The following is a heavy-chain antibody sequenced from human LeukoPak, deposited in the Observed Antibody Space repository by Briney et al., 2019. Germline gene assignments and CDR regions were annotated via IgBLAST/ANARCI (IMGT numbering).Heavy chain of an antibody. D-gene: IGHD2-15*01. Sequence: ASVKVSCKVSGYTLTELSMHWVRQAPGKGLEWMGGFDPEDGETIYAQKFQGRVTMTEDTSTDTAYMELSSLRSEDTAVHYCATGVPVCSGGSCYALDYWGQGTLVTVSS. J-gene: IGHJ4*02. CDR1: GYTLTELS. CDR3: ATGVPVCSGGSCYALDY. CDR2: FDPEDGET. V-gene: IGHV1-24*01.